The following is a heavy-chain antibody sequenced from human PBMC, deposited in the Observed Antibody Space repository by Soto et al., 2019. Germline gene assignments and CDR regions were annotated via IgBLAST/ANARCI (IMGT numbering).Heavy chain of an antibody. Sequence: GGSLRLSCAASGFTFSSYAMSWVRQAPGKGLEWVSAISGSGGSTYYADSVKGRFTISRDNSKNTLYLQMNSLRAEDTAVYYCAKCPYTYCSSTSCYVDYSGQGTLVTVSS. CDR2: ISGSGGST. CDR3: AKCPYTYCSSTSCYVDY. V-gene: IGHV3-23*01. J-gene: IGHJ4*02. D-gene: IGHD2-2*01. CDR1: GFTFSSYA.